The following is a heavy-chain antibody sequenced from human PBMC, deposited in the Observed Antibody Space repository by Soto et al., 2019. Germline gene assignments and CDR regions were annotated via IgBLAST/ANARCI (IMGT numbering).Heavy chain of an antibody. Sequence: ASVKVSCKXSGGSFSNFGIRWVRQAPGQGLEWMGGIAPVFGRPNYAQRFRGRLTITADESTSTGYMELISLRSDDTAVYYCAREGSGYNFWGQGTQVTVSS. V-gene: IGHV1-69*13. J-gene: IGHJ4*02. CDR2: IAPVFGRP. CDR1: GGSFSNFG. D-gene: IGHD5-12*01. CDR3: AREGSGYNF.